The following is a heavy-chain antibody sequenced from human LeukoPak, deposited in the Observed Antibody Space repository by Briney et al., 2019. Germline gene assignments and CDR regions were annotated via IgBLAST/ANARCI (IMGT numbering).Heavy chain of an antibody. D-gene: IGHD1-26*01. CDR1: GYTFTSFG. J-gene: IGHJ6*03. CDR2: ISAYNGNT. CDR3: ARDRSGSYYDLYYYYYMDV. V-gene: IGHV1-18*01. Sequence: GASVKVSCKASGYTFTSFGISWVRQAPGQGLEWMGWISAYNGNTNYAQKLQGRVTMTTDTSTSTAYMELRSLRSDDTAVYHCARDRSGSYYDLYYYYYMDVWGKGTTVTISS.